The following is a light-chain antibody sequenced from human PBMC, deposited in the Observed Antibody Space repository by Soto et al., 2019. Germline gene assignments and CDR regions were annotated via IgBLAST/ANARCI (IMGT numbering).Light chain of an antibody. J-gene: IGLJ2*01. Sequence: QSALTQPAYVSGSPGQSITISCAGTNSDIGAYNYVSWYQQHPGKGPKIMIFDVSNRPSGVSNRFSGSKSGNTASLTISGLQPEDDADYYCASYTTVSSVVFGGGTKLTVL. CDR3: ASYTTVSSVV. CDR1: NSDIGAYNY. V-gene: IGLV2-14*03. CDR2: DVS.